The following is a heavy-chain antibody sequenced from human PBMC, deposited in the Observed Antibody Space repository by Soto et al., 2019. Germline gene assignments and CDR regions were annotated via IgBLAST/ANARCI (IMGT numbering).Heavy chain of an antibody. V-gene: IGHV4-39*01. CDR3: ASGERPVYYYGMDV. CDR1: GGSFSSSSYY. D-gene: IGHD3-10*01. J-gene: IGHJ6*02. Sequence: SETLSLTCTVSGGSFSSSSYYWGWIRQPPGKGLEWIGSIYYSGSAYYNPSLKSRVTISVDTSKNQFSLKLSSVTAADTAVYYCASGERPVYYYGMDVWGPGTTVTVSS. CDR2: IYYSGSA.